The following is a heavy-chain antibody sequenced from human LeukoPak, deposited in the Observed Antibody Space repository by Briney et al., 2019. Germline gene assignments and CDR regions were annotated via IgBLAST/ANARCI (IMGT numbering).Heavy chain of an antibody. CDR2: TYYRSKWYD. CDR3: ARETSGSWYAY. J-gene: IGHJ4*02. D-gene: IGHD6-13*01. Sequence: SQTLSLTCVISGDSVSNNSAARNWIRQSPSRGLEWLGRTYYRSKWYDSYSVSVRSRITINPDTSKNQFSLHLNSVTPEDTAVYYCARETSGSWYAYWGQGILVTVSS. V-gene: IGHV6-1*01. CDR1: GDSVSNNSAA.